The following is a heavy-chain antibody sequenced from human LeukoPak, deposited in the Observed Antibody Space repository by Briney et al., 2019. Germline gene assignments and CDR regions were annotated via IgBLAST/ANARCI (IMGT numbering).Heavy chain of an antibody. V-gene: IGHV1-2*02. CDR3: ARSPDILTGENFDY. CDR2: INPKSGGT. J-gene: IGHJ4*02. Sequence: ASVKVSCKASGYTFSGYYMHWVRPAPGQGLEWVGWINPKSGGTNVAQKFHDRVTMTRDTSIRTAYMEVSRLRSDDTAVYYCARSPDILTGENFDYWGQGTLVTVSS. CDR1: GYTFSGYY. D-gene: IGHD3-9*01.